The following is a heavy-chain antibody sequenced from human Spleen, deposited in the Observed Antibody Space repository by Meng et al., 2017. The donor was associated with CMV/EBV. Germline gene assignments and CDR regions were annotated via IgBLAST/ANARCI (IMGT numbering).Heavy chain of an antibody. D-gene: IGHD4-17*01. CDR3: VRDRNYGVYLGSDY. Sequence: SLKISCVASGFTFDDHAMHWVRQAPGKGLEWVSGISWNSGNMGYADSVKGRFTNSRDNAKNSLYLQMDNLGTEDTALYYCVRDRNYGVYLGSDYWGQGTLVTVSS. CDR1: GFTFDDHA. J-gene: IGHJ4*02. V-gene: IGHV3-9*01. CDR2: ISWNSGNM.